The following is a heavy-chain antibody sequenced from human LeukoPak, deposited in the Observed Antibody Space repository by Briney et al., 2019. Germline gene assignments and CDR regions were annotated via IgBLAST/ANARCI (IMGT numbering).Heavy chain of an antibody. CDR2: IGTGGDT. CDR3: ARGCYTSGWYTFDY. V-gene: IGHV3-13*01. Sequence: GGSLRLSCAASGFTFSSCDMYWVRQSTGKGLELVSSIGTGGDTYYSDSVKGRFTISRENAKDSLYLQMNSLRAGDTAVYYCARGCYTSGWYTFDYWGQGTLVTVSS. CDR1: GFTFSSCD. D-gene: IGHD6-19*01. J-gene: IGHJ4*02.